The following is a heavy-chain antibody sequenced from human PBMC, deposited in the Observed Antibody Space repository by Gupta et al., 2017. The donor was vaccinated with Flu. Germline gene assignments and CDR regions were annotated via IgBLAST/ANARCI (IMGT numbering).Heavy chain of an antibody. V-gene: IGHV1-46*03. J-gene: IGHJ4*02. Sequence: QVQLVQSGAEVGKPGASVKLSCKASGYALTSFYMNWVRQAPGQGLEWMGMINPSGSSKSYADKFQGRVTVTRDTSTSTVYMELNRLRSEDTAVYFCARGGGGPLDYWGQGTLVTVSS. D-gene: IGHD3-16*01. CDR1: GYALTSFY. CDR2: INPSGSSK. CDR3: ARGGGGPLDY.